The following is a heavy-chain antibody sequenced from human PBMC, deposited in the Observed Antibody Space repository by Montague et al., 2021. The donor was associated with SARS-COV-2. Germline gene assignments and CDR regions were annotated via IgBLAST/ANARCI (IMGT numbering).Heavy chain of an antibody. CDR3: ARERWAVGVSFDY. Sequence: CAISGDSVSSNRATWHWIRQSPSRGLEWLGRTYYRSRWSNDYAVSVRSRIIINPDTPTNQFSLQLSSVTPEDTAVYFCARERWAVGVSFDYWGQGTLVTVSS. J-gene: IGHJ4*02. V-gene: IGHV6-1*01. CDR1: GDSVSSNRAT. CDR2: TYYRSRWSN. D-gene: IGHD1-26*01.